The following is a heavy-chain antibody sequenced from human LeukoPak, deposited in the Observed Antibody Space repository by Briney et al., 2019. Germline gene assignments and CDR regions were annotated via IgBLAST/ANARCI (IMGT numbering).Heavy chain of an antibody. D-gene: IGHD3-22*01. CDR3: ARGGYYYDSSGYFDI. V-gene: IGHV3-33*01. CDR2: IWYDGSNK. Sequence: GGSLRLSCAASGFTFSSYGMHWVRQAPGKGLEWVAVIWYDGSNKYYADSVKGRFTISRDNSKNTLYLQMNSLRPEDTAMYYCARGGYYYDSSGYFDIRGQGALVTVSS. CDR1: GFTFSSYG. J-gene: IGHJ4*02.